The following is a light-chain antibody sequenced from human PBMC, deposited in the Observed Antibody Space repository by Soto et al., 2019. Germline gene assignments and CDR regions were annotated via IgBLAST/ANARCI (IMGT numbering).Light chain of an antibody. V-gene: IGKV3-20*01. CDR3: QQYGSSLHT. J-gene: IGKJ2*01. Sequence: EIVLTQSPGTLSLSPGERATHSCRASQSVSSNYLAWYQQKPGHAPRLLIYGASDRAPGIPDRFSGSGSGTDFALTISRLEPEDFAVYYCQQYGSSLHTFGQGTKLEIK. CDR2: GAS. CDR1: QSVSSNY.